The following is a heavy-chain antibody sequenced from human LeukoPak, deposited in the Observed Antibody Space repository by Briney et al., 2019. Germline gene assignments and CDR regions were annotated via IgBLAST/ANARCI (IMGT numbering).Heavy chain of an antibody. Sequence: GGSLRLSCAASGFTFSDHYMDWVRQVPGKGLGWVGRTRNKANSDTTEYAASVKGRFTISRDDSKNSLYLQMNSLKTEDAAVYYCARGGPSRRYYDILTGYYPFDYWGQGTLVTVSS. CDR2: TRNKANSDTT. D-gene: IGHD3-9*01. V-gene: IGHV3-72*01. CDR1: GFTFSDHY. J-gene: IGHJ4*02. CDR3: ARGGPSRRYYDILTGYYPFDY.